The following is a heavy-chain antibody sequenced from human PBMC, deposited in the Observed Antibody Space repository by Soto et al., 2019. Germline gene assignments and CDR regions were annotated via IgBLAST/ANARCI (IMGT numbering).Heavy chain of an antibody. J-gene: IGHJ4*02. Sequence: QVHLQESGPGLVKPSQTLSLTCTVSGGSIISGGYYWSWIRQHPGKGLEWIGYIYYNGSPYYNPSLKSPVNISLATSKDQFSMNLRSETAADTAVYYCARCVRGCSGHAPPDYWGQGTLVTVSS. V-gene: IGHV4-31*01. CDR3: ARCVRGCSGHAPPDY. D-gene: IGHD5-12*01. CDR2: IYYNGSP. CDR1: GGSIISGGYY.